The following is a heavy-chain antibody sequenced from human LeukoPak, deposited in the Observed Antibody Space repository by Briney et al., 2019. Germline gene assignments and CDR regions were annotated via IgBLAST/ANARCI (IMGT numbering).Heavy chain of an antibody. Sequence: GGSLRLSCAASGFTFSSYDMHWVRQATGKGLEWVSAIGTAGDTYYPGSVKGRFTISRENAKNSLYLQMNSLRAGDMAVYYCARAVLRYSYGSTAAFDYWGQGTLVTVSS. CDR3: ARAVLRYSYGSTAAFDY. CDR2: IGTAGDT. D-gene: IGHD5-18*01. V-gene: IGHV3-13*01. J-gene: IGHJ4*02. CDR1: GFTFSSYD.